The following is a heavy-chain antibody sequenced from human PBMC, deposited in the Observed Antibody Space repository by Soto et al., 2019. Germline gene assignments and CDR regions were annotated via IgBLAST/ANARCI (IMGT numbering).Heavy chain of an antibody. Sequence: GESLKISCKASGYVFTKHWIAWVRQMPGKGLEWMGIIDPADSDDTYSPSFQGQVTISADQSNTTAYLQWDTLKASDTATYYCXRTXXXGXXXXWXXPWGQGTLVTVSS. CDR3: XRTXXXGXXXXWXXP. CDR2: IDPADSDD. CDR1: GYVFTKHW. V-gene: IGHV5-51*01. J-gene: IGHJ5*02.